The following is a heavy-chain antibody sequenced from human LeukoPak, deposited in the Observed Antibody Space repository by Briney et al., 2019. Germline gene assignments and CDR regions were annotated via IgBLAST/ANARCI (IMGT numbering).Heavy chain of an antibody. Sequence: GGSLRLSCAASGFTFSSYAMHWVRQAPGKGLEWVAVISYDGSNKYYADSVKGRFTISRDNSKDTLYLQMNSLRAEDTAVYYCARKNYYDSSGYDHYYYYYYGMDVWGQGTTVTVSS. J-gene: IGHJ6*02. CDR2: ISYDGSNK. D-gene: IGHD3-22*01. CDR3: ARKNYYDSSGYDHYYYYYYGMDV. V-gene: IGHV3-30-3*01. CDR1: GFTFSSYA.